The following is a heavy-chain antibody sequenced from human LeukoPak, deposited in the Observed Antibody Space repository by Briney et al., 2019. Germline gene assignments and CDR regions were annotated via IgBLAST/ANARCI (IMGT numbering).Heavy chain of an antibody. CDR1: GFTFSSYS. Sequence: GGSLRLSCAASGFTFSSYSMNWVRQAPGKGLEWVSSISSSSSYIYYADSVKGRFTISRDNAKNSLYLQMNSLRAEDTAVYYCAREGYSYGNNDAFDIWGQGTMVTVSS. CDR3: AREGYSYGNNDAFDI. V-gene: IGHV3-21*01. J-gene: IGHJ3*02. CDR2: ISSSSSYI. D-gene: IGHD5-18*01.